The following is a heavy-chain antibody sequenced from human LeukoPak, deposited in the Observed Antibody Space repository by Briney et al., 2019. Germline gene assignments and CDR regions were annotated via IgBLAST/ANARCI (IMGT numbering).Heavy chain of an antibody. CDR2: INHSGST. Sequence: PSETLSLTCAVYGGSFSGYYWSWIRQPPGKGLEWIGEINHSGSTNYNPSLKSRVTISVDTSKNQFSLKLSSVTAADTAVYYCARGLPLLRFLEWTPGYYYYMDVWGTGTTVTVSS. CDR3: ARGLPLLRFLEWTPGYYYYMDV. CDR1: GGSFSGYY. D-gene: IGHD3-3*01. J-gene: IGHJ6*03. V-gene: IGHV4-34*01.